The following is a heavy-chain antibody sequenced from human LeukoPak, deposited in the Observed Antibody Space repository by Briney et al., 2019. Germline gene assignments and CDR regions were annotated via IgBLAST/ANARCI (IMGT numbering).Heavy chain of an antibody. CDR1: GFTFSSYA. CDR3: AKTKPYGTTWYGGID. CDR2: IRESGGST. V-gene: IGHV3-23*01. J-gene: IGHJ4*02. D-gene: IGHD6-13*01. Sequence: PGGSLRLSCVASGFTFSSYAMSWVRQAPGKRLEWVSAIRESGGSTHYADSVKGRFTISRDNSKNTLYLQMNSLRAEDTAVYYCAKTKPYGTTWYGGIDWGQGALVTVSS.